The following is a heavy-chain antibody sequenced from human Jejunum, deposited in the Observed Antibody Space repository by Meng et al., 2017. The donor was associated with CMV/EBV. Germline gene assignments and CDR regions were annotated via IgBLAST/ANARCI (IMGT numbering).Heavy chain of an antibody. Sequence: VYGGSFDIYYRSWIRQAPGEGLEWIGEINHSGIINHSQSLKSRVTLSVDTSKNKLSLRVSSVTAADTAVYYCARGRPGGFLYYFDYWGQGALVTVSS. V-gene: IGHV4-34*01. J-gene: IGHJ4*02. CDR2: INHSGII. CDR1: GGSFDIYY. CDR3: ARGRPGGFLYYFDY. D-gene: IGHD4-23*01.